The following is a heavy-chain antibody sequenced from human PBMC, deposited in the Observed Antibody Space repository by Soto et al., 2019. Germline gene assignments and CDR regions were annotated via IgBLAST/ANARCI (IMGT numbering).Heavy chain of an antibody. V-gene: IGHV3-23*01. Sequence: GGSLRLSCTASGFIFSSHAMTWVRQAPGKGLEWVSGLSDSGGSRYYADSVKGRFTISRDNSMNTLYLQMKTLRAEDTAVYYCARDDDNDDNGLDYWGQGT. J-gene: IGHJ4*02. CDR2: LSDSGGSR. CDR3: ARDDDNDDNGLDY. CDR1: GFIFSSHA. D-gene: IGHD1-1*01.